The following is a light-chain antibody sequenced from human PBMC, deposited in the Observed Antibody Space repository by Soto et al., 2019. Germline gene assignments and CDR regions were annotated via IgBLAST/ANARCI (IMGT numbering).Light chain of an antibody. Sequence: QSALTQPASVSRSPGQSITISCTGTSSDVGAYNYVSWYQQHPGKAPKLMIYDVSNRPSGVSNRFSGSKSGITASLTISGLQAEDEADYYCSSYTSGNTRVFGGGTKVTVL. CDR2: DVS. J-gene: IGLJ2*01. CDR1: SSDVGAYNY. CDR3: SSYTSGNTRV. V-gene: IGLV2-14*01.